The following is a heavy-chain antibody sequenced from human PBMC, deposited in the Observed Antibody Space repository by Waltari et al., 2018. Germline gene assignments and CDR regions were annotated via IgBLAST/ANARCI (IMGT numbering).Heavy chain of an antibody. CDR3: ARETRYCSDNGCTNWFDP. D-gene: IGHD2-15*01. Sequence: EVQLVQSGPEVKKPGESLRISWQASGSSFASPWISWVRQLPGKGLEFVGRIDPTDSYTNYSPSVQGRVSISVDRSISTAFLQLSTLKAADSGLYYCARETRYCSDNGCTNWFDPWAQGTLVTVSS. CDR2: IDPTDSYT. V-gene: IGHV5-10-1*03. J-gene: IGHJ5*02. CDR1: GSSFASPW.